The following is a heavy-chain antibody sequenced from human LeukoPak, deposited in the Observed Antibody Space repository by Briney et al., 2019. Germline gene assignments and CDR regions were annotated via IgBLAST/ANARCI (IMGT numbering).Heavy chain of an antibody. CDR1: GGSISSGAYC. J-gene: IGHJ3*02. Sequence: SESLCLTCTVSGGSISSGAYCWSWIRQHPGKGLEWIGYSYYSGSTDYNPSLKSRFTMSVDTSKNQFSLKLSSVTAADTAVYYCASADYDMAFDIWGQGTMVTVSS. D-gene: IGHD3-9*01. CDR2: SYYSGST. V-gene: IGHV4-31*03. CDR3: ASADYDMAFDI.